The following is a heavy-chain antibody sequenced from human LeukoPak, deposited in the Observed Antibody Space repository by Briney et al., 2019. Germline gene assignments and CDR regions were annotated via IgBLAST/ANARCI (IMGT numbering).Heavy chain of an antibody. CDR2: ISTSSIYI. Sequence: GGSLRLSCAASGFTFSSYRMNWVRQAPGKGLEWVSSISTSSIYIYYADSIKGRFTISRDNAKNSLYLQMNSLRAEDTAVYYCARDRGSGLDYWGQGTLVTVSS. J-gene: IGHJ4*02. V-gene: IGHV3-21*01. CDR1: GFTFSSYR. D-gene: IGHD3-10*01. CDR3: ARDRGSGLDY.